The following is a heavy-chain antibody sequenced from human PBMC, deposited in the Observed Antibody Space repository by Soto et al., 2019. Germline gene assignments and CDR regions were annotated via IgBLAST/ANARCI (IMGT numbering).Heavy chain of an antibody. V-gene: IGHV3-33*01. CDR2: IWYDGSNK. D-gene: IGHD2-21*02. Sequence: QVQLVESGGGVVQPGRSLRLSCAASGVTFSSYGMHWVRQAPGKGLEWVAVIWYDGSNKYYADSVKGRFTISRDNSKNTLYLQMNSLRAEDTAVYYCARALGVYCGGDCALDYWGQGTLVTVSS. J-gene: IGHJ4*02. CDR1: GVTFSSYG. CDR3: ARALGVYCGGDCALDY.